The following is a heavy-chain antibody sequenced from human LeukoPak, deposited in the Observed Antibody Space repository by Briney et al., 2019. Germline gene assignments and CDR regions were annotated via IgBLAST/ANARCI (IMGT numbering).Heavy chain of an antibody. V-gene: IGHV3-30*18. D-gene: IGHD3-10*01. J-gene: IGHJ4*02. CDR2: ISYDGSNK. CDR3: AKDSGSAMVRGVIGGDNY. Sequence: GRSLRLSCAASGFTFSSYGMHWVRQAPGKGLEWVAVISYDGSNKYYADSVKGRFTISRDNSKNTLYLQMNSLRAEDTAVYYCAKDSGSAMVRGVIGGDNYWGQGTLVTVSS. CDR1: GFTFSSYG.